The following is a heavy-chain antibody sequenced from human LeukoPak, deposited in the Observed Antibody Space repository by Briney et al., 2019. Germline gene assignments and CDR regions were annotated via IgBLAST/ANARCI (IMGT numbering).Heavy chain of an antibody. V-gene: IGHV1-2*02. CDR3: ARGWVAVAGTDY. Sequence: ASVKVSCKASGYTFTGCYMHWVRQAPGQGPEWMGWINPNSGGTNYAQKFQGRVTMTRDTSISTAYMELSRLRSDDTAVYYCARGWVAVAGTDYWGQRTLVTVSS. D-gene: IGHD6-19*01. J-gene: IGHJ4*02. CDR1: GYTFTGCY. CDR2: INPNSGGT.